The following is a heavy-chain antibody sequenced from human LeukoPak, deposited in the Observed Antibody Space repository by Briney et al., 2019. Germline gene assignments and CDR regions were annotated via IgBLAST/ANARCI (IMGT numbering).Heavy chain of an antibody. D-gene: IGHD6-19*01. CDR1: GFTLSNNY. CDR3: AREDSSGHDAFDI. CDR2: IYSDGHT. Sequence: GGSLRLSCAASGFTLSNNYMSWVRRAPGKGLEWVSLIYSDGHTYYADSVKGRFTISRDNSKNTLYLQMNSLRAEDTAVYYCAREDSSGHDAFDIWGQGTMVTVSS. V-gene: IGHV3-53*01. J-gene: IGHJ3*02.